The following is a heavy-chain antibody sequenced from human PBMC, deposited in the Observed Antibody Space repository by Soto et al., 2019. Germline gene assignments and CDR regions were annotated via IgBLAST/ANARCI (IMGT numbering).Heavy chain of an antibody. CDR2: ISAYNGNT. D-gene: IGHD3-9*01. CDR1: GYTFTSYG. Sequence: ASVKVSCKASGYTFTSYGISWVRQAPGQGLEWMGWISAYNGNTNYAQKLQGRVTMTTDTSTSTAYMELRSLRSDDTAVYYCARVLRYLDWLLHIHAPIDPWGQGTLVNVSS. V-gene: IGHV1-18*01. CDR3: ARVLRYLDWLLHIHAPIDP. J-gene: IGHJ5*02.